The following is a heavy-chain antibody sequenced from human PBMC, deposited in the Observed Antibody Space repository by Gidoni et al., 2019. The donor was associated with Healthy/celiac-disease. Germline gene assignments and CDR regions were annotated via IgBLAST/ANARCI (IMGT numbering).Heavy chain of an antibody. V-gene: IGHV1-3*01. CDR3: ARDGDHPPYYYYGMDV. CDR2: INAGNGNT. D-gene: IGHD4-17*01. J-gene: IGHJ6*02. CDR1: GYTFTSYA. Sequence: QVQLVQSGAEVKKPGASVKVSCKASGYTFTSYAMHWVRQAPGQRLEWMGWINAGNGNTKYSQKFQGRVTITRDTSASTAYMELSSLRSEDTAVYYCARDGDHPPYYYYGMDVWGQGTTVTVSS.